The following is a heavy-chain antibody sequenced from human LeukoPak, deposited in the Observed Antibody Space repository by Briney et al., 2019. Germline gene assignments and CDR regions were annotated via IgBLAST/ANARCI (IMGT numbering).Heavy chain of an antibody. CDR2: ISYDGKHK. CDR3: AREDDDSNGIDV. Sequence: GGSLRLSCAASGFTFSNYAMEWVRQAPGKGLEWVALISYDGKHKYYADSMKGRFTISRDNSKNTLYLQMNSLRAEDTAVYYCAREDDDSNGIDVWGHGTTVTVSS. V-gene: IGHV3-30*04. D-gene: IGHD4-11*01. J-gene: IGHJ6*02. CDR1: GFTFSNYA.